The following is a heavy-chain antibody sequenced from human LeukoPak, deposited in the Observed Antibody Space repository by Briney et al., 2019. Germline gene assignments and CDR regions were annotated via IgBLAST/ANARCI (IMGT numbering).Heavy chain of an antibody. Sequence: GGPLSLSCAACGFTYSSYGMHWVRQAPGKGLEGVAFIRYDGSNKYYADSVKGRFTISRDNSKNALYMQKNSLRAEKTGVYYCAGGWPEFCNWGQGTLVTVSS. CDR3: AGGWPEFCN. J-gene: IGHJ4*02. V-gene: IGHV3-30*02. D-gene: IGHD3-16*01. CDR1: GFTYSSYG. CDR2: IRYDGSNK.